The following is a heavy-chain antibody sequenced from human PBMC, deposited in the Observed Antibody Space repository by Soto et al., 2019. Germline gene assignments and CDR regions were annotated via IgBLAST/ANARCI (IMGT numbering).Heavy chain of an antibody. V-gene: IGHV3-33*01. CDR1: GFTFSSYG. CDR3: ARSLTLSRFYAFDI. CDR2: IWYDGSNK. J-gene: IGHJ3*02. Sequence: QVQLVESGGGVVQPGRSLRLSCAASGFTFSSYGMHWVRQAPGKGLEWVAVIWYDGSNKYYADSVKGRFTISRDNSKNTLYLQMNSLRAEDTAVYYCARSLTLSRFYAFDIWGQGTMVTVSS. D-gene: IGHD3-3*01.